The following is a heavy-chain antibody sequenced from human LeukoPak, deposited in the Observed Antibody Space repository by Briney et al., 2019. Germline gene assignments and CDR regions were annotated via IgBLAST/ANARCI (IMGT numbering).Heavy chain of an antibody. V-gene: IGHV1-3*01. Sequence: APVKVSCKTSGYTFSTYATQWVRQAPGQRLEWMGWINGGDGNTKFSQKFQGRVTITRDTSASSSYMELSSLRSEDTAVYYCARSYIVVVPAVYFDYWGQGTLVTVSS. CDR1: GYTFSTYA. J-gene: IGHJ4*02. CDR3: ARSYIVVVPAVYFDY. CDR2: INGGDGNT. D-gene: IGHD2-2*01.